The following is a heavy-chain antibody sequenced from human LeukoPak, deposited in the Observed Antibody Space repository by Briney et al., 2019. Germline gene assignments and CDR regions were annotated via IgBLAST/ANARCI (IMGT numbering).Heavy chain of an antibody. V-gene: IGHV3-23*01. Sequence: GGSLRLSCAASGFTFSSYAMSWVRQAPGKGLEWVSAISGSGGSTYYADSVKGRFTISRDNSKNTLYLQVNSLRAEDTAVYYCARSYGSGLFDYWGQGTLVTVSS. CDR3: ARSYGSGLFDY. J-gene: IGHJ4*02. D-gene: IGHD3-10*01. CDR1: GFTFSSYA. CDR2: ISGSGGST.